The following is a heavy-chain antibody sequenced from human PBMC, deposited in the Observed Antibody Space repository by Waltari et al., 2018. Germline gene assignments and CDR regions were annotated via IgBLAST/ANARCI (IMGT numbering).Heavy chain of an antibody. CDR2: IHYTGGT. J-gene: IGHJ4*02. CDR3: ARNLGFGGLIGPFEH. V-gene: IGHV4-59*12. Sequence: QVQLQESGPGLVKPSETLSLNCTVSGGSIRSSYWSWIRQSPGKGLEWIGCIHYTGGTNYNPSLKSRLTSSLDTSKDQFSLKLSSVTAADTAMYYCARNLGFGGLIGPFEHWGQGTLVTVSS. D-gene: IGHD3-16*01. CDR1: GGSIRSSY.